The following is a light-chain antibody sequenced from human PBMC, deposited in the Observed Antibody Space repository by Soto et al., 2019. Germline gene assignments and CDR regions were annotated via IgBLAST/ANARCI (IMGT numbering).Light chain of an antibody. V-gene: IGLV2-14*01. CDR1: SSDVGGYNY. CDR3: SSYTSSNTWV. J-gene: IGLJ3*02. Sequence: QSALTQPASVSGSPGQSITISCTGTSSDVGGYNYVSWYQQHPGKAPKVMIYEVSNRPSGVSNRFSGSKYGNTASLTISGLQAEYEADYYCSSYTSSNTWVFGGGTKLTVL. CDR2: EVS.